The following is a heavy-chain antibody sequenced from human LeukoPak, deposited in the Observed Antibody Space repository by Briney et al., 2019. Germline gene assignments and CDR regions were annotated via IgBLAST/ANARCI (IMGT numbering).Heavy chain of an antibody. Sequence: PGRSLRLSCAAPGFTFSSYAMHWVRQAPGKGLEWVAVVSYDGSNKYYADSVKGRFTISRDNSKNTLYLQMNSLRAEDTAVYYCARAGSYKGYYYYYYYMDVWDKGTTVTVSS. J-gene: IGHJ6*03. CDR3: ARAGSYKGYYYYYYYMDV. V-gene: IGHV3-30*01. CDR2: VSYDGSNK. D-gene: IGHD1-26*01. CDR1: GFTFSSYA.